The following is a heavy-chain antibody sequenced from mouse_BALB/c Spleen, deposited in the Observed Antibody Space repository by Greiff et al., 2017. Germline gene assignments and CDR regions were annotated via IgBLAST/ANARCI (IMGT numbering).Heavy chain of an antibody. D-gene: IGHD4-1*01. J-gene: IGHJ3*01. CDR3: AANWDVGTWFAY. Sequence: VQLQQSGPGLVKPSQSLSLTCTVTGYSITSDYAWNWIRQFPGNKLEWMGYISYSGSTSYNPSLKSRISITRDTSKNQFFLQLNSVTTEDTATYYCAANWDVGTWFAYWGQGTLVTVSA. CDR1: GYSITSDYA. CDR2: ISYSGST. V-gene: IGHV3-2*02.